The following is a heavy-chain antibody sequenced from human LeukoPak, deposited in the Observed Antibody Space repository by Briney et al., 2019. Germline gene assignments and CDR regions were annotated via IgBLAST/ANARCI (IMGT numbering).Heavy chain of an antibody. D-gene: IGHD2-15*01. V-gene: IGHV4-4*02. CDR2: IFHSGGT. J-gene: IGHJ5*02. CDR3: ARDLCGSCSNNWFDP. Sequence: SGTLSLTCAVSGDSISSSNWWTWVRQPPGKGLEWIGEIFHSGGTNYNPSLKSRVTISVDKSKNHFSLKLNSVTAADTAVYYCARDLCGSCSNNWFDPWGQGTLVTVSS. CDR1: GDSISSSNW.